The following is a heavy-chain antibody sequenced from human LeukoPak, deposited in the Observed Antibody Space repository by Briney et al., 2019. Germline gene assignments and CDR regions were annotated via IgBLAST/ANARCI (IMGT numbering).Heavy chain of an antibody. CDR1: GFTFSSYT. J-gene: IGHJ4*02. V-gene: IGHV3-30*04. CDR2: ISSDGSNK. CDR3: ARERRQEYHFDN. D-gene: IGHD1-1*01. Sequence: GRSLRLPCAASGFTFSSYTMHWVRQAPGKGLEWVAVISSDGSNKYYADSVKGRFTISRDNSKNTLYLQMNSLRAEDTAVYYCARERRQEYHFDNWGQGTLVTVSS.